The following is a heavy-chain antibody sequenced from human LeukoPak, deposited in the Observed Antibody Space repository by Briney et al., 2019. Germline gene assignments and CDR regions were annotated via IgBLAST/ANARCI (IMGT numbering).Heavy chain of an antibody. J-gene: IGHJ4*02. CDR3: ARERGGNFDS. CDR1: GFTFSSYW. Sequence: GGSLRLSCAASGFTFSSYWMHWVRQAPGKGLEWVSRINSDGYSIGYAAAVKGRFAISRDNAKNTLYLQMNSLRAEDTAVYYCARERGGNFDSWGQGTLVTVSS. D-gene: IGHD1-26*01. V-gene: IGHV3-74*01. CDR2: INSDGYSI.